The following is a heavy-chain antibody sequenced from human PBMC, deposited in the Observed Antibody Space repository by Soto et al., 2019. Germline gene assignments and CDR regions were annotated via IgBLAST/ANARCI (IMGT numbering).Heavy chain of an antibody. CDR1: GGTFSSYA. D-gene: IGHD2-15*01. CDR3: ARDLIHCSGGSCYAKNAFDI. CDR2: IIPILGIA. Sequence: SVKVSCKASGGTFSSYAISWVRQAPGQGHEWMGGIIPILGIANYAQKFQGRVTITADKSTSTAYMELSSLRSEDTAVYYCARDLIHCSGGSCYAKNAFDIWGQGTMVTVSS. V-gene: IGHV1-69*10. J-gene: IGHJ3*02.